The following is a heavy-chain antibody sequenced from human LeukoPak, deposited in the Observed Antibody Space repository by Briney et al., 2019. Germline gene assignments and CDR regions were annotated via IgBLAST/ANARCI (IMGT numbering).Heavy chain of an antibody. V-gene: IGHV3-21*01. CDR2: ISSGGTYI. CDR3: TRDIYPLLSGYGMDV. Sequence: GGSLRLSCAASGFTFSSYSMNWVRQAPGKGLEWVSSISSGGTYIYYADSVKGRFTISRDNAKNSLYLQMNSLRAEDTAVYFCTRDIYPLLSGYGMDVWGQGTTAIVSS. CDR1: GFTFSSYS. D-gene: IGHD1-26*01. J-gene: IGHJ6*02.